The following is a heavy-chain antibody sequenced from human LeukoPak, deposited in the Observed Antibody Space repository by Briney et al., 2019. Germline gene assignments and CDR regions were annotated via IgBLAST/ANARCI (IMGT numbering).Heavy chain of an antibody. V-gene: IGHV1-24*01. CDR1: GYTLTELS. CDR3: ATADVRQWLVKEGAFDI. J-gene: IGHJ3*02. CDR2: FDPEDGET. Sequence: ASVKVSCKVSGYTLTELSMHWVRQAPGKGLEWMGGFDPEDGETIYAQKFQGRVTMTEDTSTDTAYMELSSLRSEDTAVYYCATADVRQWLVKEGAFDIWGQGTMVTVSS. D-gene: IGHD6-19*01.